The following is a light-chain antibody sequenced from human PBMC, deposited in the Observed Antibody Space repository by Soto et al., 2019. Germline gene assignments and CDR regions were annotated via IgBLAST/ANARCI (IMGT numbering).Light chain of an antibody. CDR1: QIISSC. J-gene: IGKJ5*01. CDR3: QQLNSFPIT. Sequence: DIQMTQSPSSLSASVGDRVTITFRASQIISSCLNWYQQKPGKAPKLLIYAASSLQSGGPSRFRGSGSGTDFTLTISSLQPEDFATYYCQQLNSFPITCGQGTRLEIK. V-gene: IGKV1-39*01. CDR2: AAS.